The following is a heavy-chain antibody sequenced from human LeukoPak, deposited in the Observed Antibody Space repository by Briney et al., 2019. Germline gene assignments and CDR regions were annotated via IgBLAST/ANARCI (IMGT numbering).Heavy chain of an antibody. CDR1: GFTFSSYA. Sequence: GGSLRLSCAASGFTFSSYAMHWVRQAPGKGLEWVAVISYDGSNKYYADSVKGRFTISRDNSKNTLYLQMNSLRAEDTAVYYCAAGLSTFGGVIVTPLDYWGQGTLVTVSS. D-gene: IGHD3-16*02. CDR2: ISYDGSNK. V-gene: IGHV3-30*04. J-gene: IGHJ4*02. CDR3: AAGLSTFGGVIVTPLDY.